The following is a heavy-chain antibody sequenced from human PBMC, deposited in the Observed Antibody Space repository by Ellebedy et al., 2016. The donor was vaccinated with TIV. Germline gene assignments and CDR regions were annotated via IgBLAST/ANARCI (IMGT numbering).Heavy chain of an antibody. CDR2: SRDKANSHTT. V-gene: IGHV3-72*01. D-gene: IGHD1-26*01. Sequence: PGGSLRLSCAVSGFTLSDHYIDWVRQAPGKGLEWVARSRDKANSHTTEYAASVKDRFTISRDASKNSVYLQMNSLKAEDTAVYYCVRSISGEGNFDFWGQGTLVTVSS. CDR1: GFTLSDHY. CDR3: VRSISGEGNFDF. J-gene: IGHJ4*02.